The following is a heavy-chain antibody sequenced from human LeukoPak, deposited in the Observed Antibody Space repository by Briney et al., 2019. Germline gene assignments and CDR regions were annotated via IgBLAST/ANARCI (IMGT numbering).Heavy chain of an antibody. Sequence: GGSLRLSCAASGFTFTNYAMSWVRQAPGKGLEWVSSLSGGGGDTYYADSVKGRFTISRDNPKNTLYLQMNSLRAEDTAVYYCAKGRVAASQYYFDCWGQGTLVTVSS. CDR1: GFTFTNYA. J-gene: IGHJ4*02. V-gene: IGHV3-23*01. CDR2: LSGGGGDT. D-gene: IGHD6-6*01. CDR3: AKGRVAASQYYFDC.